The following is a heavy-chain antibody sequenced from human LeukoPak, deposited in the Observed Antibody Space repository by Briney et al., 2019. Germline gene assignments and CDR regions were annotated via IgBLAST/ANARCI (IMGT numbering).Heavy chain of an antibody. V-gene: IGHV3-74*01. CDR2: ISSDGSAT. CDR3: AREDWGLSDY. Sequence: PGGSLRLSCAASGFSFSSYWMHWVRQAPGKGLVWVSQISSDGSATRYADSVKGRFTISRDNAKNTLYLQMNSLRAEDTAVYYCAREDWGLSDYWGQGSQVTVSS. CDR1: GFSFSSYW. D-gene: IGHD7-27*01. J-gene: IGHJ4*02.